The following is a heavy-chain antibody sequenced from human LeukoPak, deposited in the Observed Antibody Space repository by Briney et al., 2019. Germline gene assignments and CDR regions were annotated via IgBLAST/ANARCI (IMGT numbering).Heavy chain of an antibody. Sequence: GGSPRVSCAATGFTFLGDAMSWGRQAPGKGLEWVSAISGSGGSTYYVDSVKGRFTISRDNSKNTLYLQMNSLRAEDTAVYYCAKRPRAALTLTNYYMDVWGKGTTVTVSS. CDR1: GFTFLGDA. V-gene: IGHV3-23*01. D-gene: IGHD1-1*01. CDR2: ISGSGGST. CDR3: AKRPRAALTLTNYYMDV. J-gene: IGHJ6*03.